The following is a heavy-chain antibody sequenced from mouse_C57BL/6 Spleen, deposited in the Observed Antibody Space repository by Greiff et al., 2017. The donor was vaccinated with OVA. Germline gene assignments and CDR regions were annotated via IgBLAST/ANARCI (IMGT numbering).Heavy chain of an antibody. V-gene: IGHV1-15*01. CDR3: TRPVVALYYAMDY. CDR2: IDPETGGT. Sequence: LQESGAELVRPGASVTLSCKASGYTFTDYEMHWVKQTPVHGLEWIGAIDPETGGTAYNQKFKGKAILTADKSSSTAYMELRSLTSEDSAVYYCTRPVVALYYAMDYWGQGTSVTVSS. D-gene: IGHD1-1*01. CDR1: GYTFTDYE. J-gene: IGHJ4*01.